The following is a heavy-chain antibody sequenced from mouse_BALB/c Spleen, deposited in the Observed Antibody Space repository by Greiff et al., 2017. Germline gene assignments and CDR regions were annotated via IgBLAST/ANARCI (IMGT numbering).Heavy chain of an antibody. Sequence: QLQQSGPELVKPGASVKLSCKASGYTFTSYVMHWVKQKPGQGLEWIGYINPYNDGTKYNEKFKGKATLTSDKSSSTAYMELSSLTSEDSAVYDCARSLVYDYCSSYDPYAMDYWGQGTSVTVSS. D-gene: IGHD1-1*01. V-gene: IGHV1-14*01. CDR3: ARSLVYDYCSSYDPYAMDY. CDR1: GYTFTSYV. J-gene: IGHJ4*01. CDR2: INPYNDGT.